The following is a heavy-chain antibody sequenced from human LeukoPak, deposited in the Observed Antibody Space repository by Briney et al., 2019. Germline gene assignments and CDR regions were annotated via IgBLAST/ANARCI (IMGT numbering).Heavy chain of an antibody. CDR2: IYHSGST. Sequence: SETLSLTCTVSGYSVSSGYYWGWIRQPPGKGLEWIGSIYHSGSTYYNPSLKSRVTISVDTSKNQFSLKLSSVTAADTAVYYCARSVSSTVADYWGQGTLVTVSS. V-gene: IGHV4-38-2*02. D-gene: IGHD4-17*01. CDR3: ARSVSSTVADY. CDR1: GYSVSSGYY. J-gene: IGHJ4*02.